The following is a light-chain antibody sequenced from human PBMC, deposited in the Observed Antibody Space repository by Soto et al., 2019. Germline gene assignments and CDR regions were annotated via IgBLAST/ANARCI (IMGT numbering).Light chain of an antibody. CDR2: ENN. J-gene: IGLJ3*02. V-gene: IGLV1-51*02. CDR3: GTWDSRLSGGV. Sequence: HSVLAHAPSVTAAPVQRVTITCSGSSSNIGNNFVSWYQQLPGTAPKVLIYENNKRPSGIPDRFSGSKSGTSATLGITGLQTGDEADSYCGTWDSRLSGGVFGGGTKVTVL. CDR1: SSNIGNNF.